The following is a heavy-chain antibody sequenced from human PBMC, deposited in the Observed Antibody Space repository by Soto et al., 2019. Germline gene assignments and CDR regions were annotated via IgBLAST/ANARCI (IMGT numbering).Heavy chain of an antibody. V-gene: IGHV4-34*01. CDR2: INHSGST. D-gene: IGHD6-6*01. CDR3: ARTRSSHWYFDL. CDR1: GGSFSGYY. J-gene: IGHJ2*01. Sequence: SETLSLTCAVYGGSFSGYYWSWIRQPPGKGLEWIGEINHSGSTNYNPSLKSRVTISVDTSKNQFSLKLSSVTAADTAVYYCARTRSSHWYFDLWGRGTLVTVSS.